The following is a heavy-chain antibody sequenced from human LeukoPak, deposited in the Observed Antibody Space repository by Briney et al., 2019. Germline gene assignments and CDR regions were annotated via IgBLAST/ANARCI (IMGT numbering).Heavy chain of an antibody. J-gene: IGHJ4*02. CDR1: GFSFSSYA. CDR2: ISSSGSTI. Sequence: GGSLRLSCAASGFSFSSYAMSWIRQAPGKGLEWVSYISSSGSTIYYADSVKGRFTISRDNAKNSLYLQMNSLRAEDTAVYYCATDRLNYYDWGQGTLVTVSS. D-gene: IGHD3-10*01. CDR3: ATDRLNYYD. V-gene: IGHV3-11*01.